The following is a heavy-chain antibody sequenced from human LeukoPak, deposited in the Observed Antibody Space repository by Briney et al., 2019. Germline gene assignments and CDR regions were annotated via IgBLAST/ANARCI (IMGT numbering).Heavy chain of an antibody. J-gene: IGHJ1*01. CDR1: GFNFNNYY. Sequence: PGGSLRPPCATSGFNFNNYYMSWFRQDPGKGLEWLSYISSSATNIQYADSVKGRFTISRDNAKNSAYLQMDSLKGEDTAVYYCARVDFYYDSNGYVGEYFLHWGQGTLVTVSS. CDR2: ISSSATNI. V-gene: IGHV3-11*01. D-gene: IGHD3-22*01. CDR3: ARVDFYYDSNGYVGEYFLH.